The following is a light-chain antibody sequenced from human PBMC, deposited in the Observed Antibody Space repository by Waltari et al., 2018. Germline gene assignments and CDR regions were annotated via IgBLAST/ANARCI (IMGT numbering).Light chain of an antibody. Sequence: QSALTQPPSVSGSPGPSITTSCTGTSSTVGNSNLVSWYQQHPGKAPKLMIYEVATRPSGVSNRFSGSKSGNTASLTISGLQAEDEADYYCCSYAASSTWVFGGGTKLTVL. CDR3: CSYAASSTWV. CDR2: EVA. J-gene: IGLJ3*02. V-gene: IGLV2-23*02. CDR1: SSTVGNSNL.